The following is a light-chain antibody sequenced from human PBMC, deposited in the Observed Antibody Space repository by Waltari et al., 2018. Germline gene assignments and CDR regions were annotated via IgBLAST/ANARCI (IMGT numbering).Light chain of an antibody. J-gene: IGKJ1*01. CDR1: QSISEY. V-gene: IGKV1-5*03. CDR3: QQYNTYSGT. CDR2: KAS. Sequence: DIQLTQSPSPLSASVGDRVPITCRASQSISEYLAWYQQKPGKAPKLLIYKASSLESGVPSRFSGSGSGTEFTLTISSLQPDDFATYYCQQYNTYSGTFGRGTTVDVK.